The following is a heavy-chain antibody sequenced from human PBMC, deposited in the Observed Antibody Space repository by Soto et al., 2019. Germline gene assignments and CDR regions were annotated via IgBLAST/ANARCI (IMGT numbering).Heavy chain of an antibody. Sequence: SLTGAAYGFAVTSSNGRGWGRQPPGKGLEWIGYIYYTGATNYNPSLKSRVTLSLDTSNNQFSLRLNSVTAVDTAVYYCARSERRYYGMDVWGQGTTVTVSS. V-gene: IGHV4-28*01. CDR3: ARSERRYYGMDV. CDR1: GFAVTSSNG. J-gene: IGHJ6*02. CDR2: IYYTGAT. D-gene: IGHD1-1*01.